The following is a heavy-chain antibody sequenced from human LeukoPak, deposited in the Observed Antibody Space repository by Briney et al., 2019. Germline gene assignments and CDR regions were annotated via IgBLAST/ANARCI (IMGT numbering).Heavy chain of an antibody. CDR2: INSDGSDT. CDR3: AKNGPGLDYFDY. D-gene: IGHD3-10*01. Sequence: PGGSLRLSCAASGFTFSDYSMNWVRQAPGKGLEWVSRINSDGSDTTYADSVKGRFTISRDNAKNTLYLQMNSLRAEDTAVYYCAKNGPGLDYFDYWGQGTLVTVSS. V-gene: IGHV3-74*01. J-gene: IGHJ4*02. CDR1: GFTFSDYS.